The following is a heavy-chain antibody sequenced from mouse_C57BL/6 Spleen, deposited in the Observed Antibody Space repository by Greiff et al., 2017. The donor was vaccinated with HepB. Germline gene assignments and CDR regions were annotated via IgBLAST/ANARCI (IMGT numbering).Heavy chain of an antibody. J-gene: IGHJ4*01. D-gene: IGHD2-2*01. Sequence: QVQLQQPGAELVKPGASVKLSCKASGYTFTSYWMHWVKQRPGQGLEWIGMIHPNSGSTNYNEKFKSKATLTVDKSSSTAYMQLSSLTSEDSAVYYCAREGRLPHAMDYWGQGTSVTVSS. CDR3: AREGRLPHAMDY. V-gene: IGHV1-64*01. CDR1: GYTFTSYW. CDR2: IHPNSGST.